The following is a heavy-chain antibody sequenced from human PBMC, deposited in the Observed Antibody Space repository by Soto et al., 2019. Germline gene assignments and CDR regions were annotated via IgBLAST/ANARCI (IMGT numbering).Heavy chain of an antibody. V-gene: IGHV1-69*02. CDR1: GGTFSSDT. D-gene: IGHD2-15*01. J-gene: IGHJ6*02. CDR3: AIVVVAATPDLSYYYYGIDV. CDR2: IIPILGIA. Sequence: SVKVSCKASGGTFSSDTISWVRQAPGQGLEWMGRIIPILGIANYAQKFQGRVTITADKSTSTAYMELSSLRSEDTAVYYCAIVVVAATPDLSYYYYGIDVWGQGTTVTVSS.